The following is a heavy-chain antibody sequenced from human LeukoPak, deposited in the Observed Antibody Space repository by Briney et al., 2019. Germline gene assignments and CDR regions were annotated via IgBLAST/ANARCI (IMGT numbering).Heavy chain of an antibody. CDR3: AREGCGGDCYSQY. J-gene: IGHJ4*02. D-gene: IGHD2-21*02. CDR1: GGSISSSSYY. Sequence: SETLSLTCTVSGGSISSSSYYWGWIRQPPGKGLEWIGSIYYSGSTYYNPSLKSRVTISVDTSKNQFSLKLSSVTAADTAVYYCAREGCGGDCYSQYWGQGTLVTVSS. V-gene: IGHV4-39*02. CDR2: IYYSGST.